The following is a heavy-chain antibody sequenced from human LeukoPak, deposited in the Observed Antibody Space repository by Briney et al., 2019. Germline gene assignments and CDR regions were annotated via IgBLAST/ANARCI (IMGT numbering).Heavy chain of an antibody. D-gene: IGHD3-22*01. Sequence: PSMARSRPGRVTGGSISSSSYYGGWIRQPPGKGLEWIGSIYYSGSTYYNPSLKSRVTISVDTSKNQFSLNLSSVTAADTAVYYCARLYYDSSGYYQICYFDYWGQGTLVTVSS. CDR2: IYYSGST. V-gene: IGHV4-39*01. CDR3: ARLYYDSSGYYQICYFDY. CDR1: GGSISSSSYY. J-gene: IGHJ4*02.